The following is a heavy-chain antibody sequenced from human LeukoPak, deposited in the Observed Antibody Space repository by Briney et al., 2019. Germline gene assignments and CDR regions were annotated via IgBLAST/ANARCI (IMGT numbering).Heavy chain of an antibody. CDR1: GGTFSSYA. D-gene: IGHD3-22*01. J-gene: IGHJ3*02. CDR3: ARAYDSSGYYSIVARIDAFDI. CDR2: INTNTGNP. V-gene: IGHV7-4-1*02. Sequence: ASVKVSCKASGGTFSSYAISWVRQAPGQGLEWMGWINTNTGNPTYAQGFTGRFVFSLDTSVSTAYLQISSLKAEDTAVYYCARAYDSSGYYSIVARIDAFDIWGQGTMVTVSS.